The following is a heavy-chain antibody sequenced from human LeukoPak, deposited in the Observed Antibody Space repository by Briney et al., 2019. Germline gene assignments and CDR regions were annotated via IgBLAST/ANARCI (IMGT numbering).Heavy chain of an antibody. D-gene: IGHD5-24*01. CDR1: GGSISSGSYY. Sequence: SETLSLTCTVSGGSISSGSYYWSWIRQPAGKGLEWIGRIYTSGSTNYNPSLKSRVTISVDTSKNQFSLKLSSVTAADTAVYYCARVKRWDYYYYMDVWGKGTTVTVSS. V-gene: IGHV4-61*02. J-gene: IGHJ6*03. CDR2: IYTSGST. CDR3: ARVKRWDYYYYMDV.